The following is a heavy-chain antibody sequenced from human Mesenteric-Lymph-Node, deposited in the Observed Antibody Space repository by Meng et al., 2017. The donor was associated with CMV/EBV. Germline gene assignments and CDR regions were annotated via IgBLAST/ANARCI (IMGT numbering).Heavy chain of an antibody. Sequence: GESLKISCAASGFTFSSYAMTWVRQAPGKGLEWVSVISGGGDNTYYADSVKGRFTISRDNSKNTLYLQMNSLRAEDTAVYYCARGGFSNSDYYGMDVWGQGTTVTVSS. V-gene: IGHV3-23*01. CDR1: GFTFSSYA. J-gene: IGHJ6*02. D-gene: IGHD4-11*01. CDR2: ISGGGDNT. CDR3: ARGGFSNSDYYGMDV.